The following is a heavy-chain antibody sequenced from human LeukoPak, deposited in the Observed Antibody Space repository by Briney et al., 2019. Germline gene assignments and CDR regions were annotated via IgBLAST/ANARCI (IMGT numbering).Heavy chain of an antibody. CDR2: FGAGTAAIT. CDR3: AKGGEYYDSSGYYYAESAFDI. V-gene: IGHV3-23*01. D-gene: IGHD3-22*01. J-gene: IGHJ3*02. Sequence: GGSLRLSCAASGITFSSYAMRWVRQAPGEVLEWVSAFGAGTAAITIYADSVKGRFTISRDNSKNTLYLQMNSLRAEDTAVYYCAKGGEYYDSSGYYYAESAFDIWGQGTMVTVSS. CDR1: GITFSSYA.